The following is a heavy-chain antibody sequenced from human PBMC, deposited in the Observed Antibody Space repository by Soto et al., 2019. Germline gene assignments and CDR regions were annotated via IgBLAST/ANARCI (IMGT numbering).Heavy chain of an antibody. J-gene: IGHJ4*02. Sequence: PSEPLCLPCAVSCGSIRSSNGWRWVRQPPGKGLEWIGEIYHSGSTNYNPSLKSRVTISVDKSKNQFSLKLSSVTAADTAVYYCARASTRSTYFDYWGQGTLVTVSS. CDR2: IYHSGST. V-gene: IGHV4-4*02. D-gene: IGHD5-12*01. CDR1: CGSIRSSNG. CDR3: ARASTRSTYFDY.